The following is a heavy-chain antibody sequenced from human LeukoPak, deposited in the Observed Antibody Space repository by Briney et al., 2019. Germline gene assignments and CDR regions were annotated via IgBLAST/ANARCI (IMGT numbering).Heavy chain of an antibody. CDR3: ARDPPGDYYYGMDV. Sequence: GIIPIFGTANYAQKFQGRVTITADESTSTAYMELSSLRSEDTAVYYCARDPPGDYYYGMDVWGQGTTVTVSS. J-gene: IGHJ6*02. V-gene: IGHV1-69*01. CDR2: IIPIFGTA. D-gene: IGHD3-10*01.